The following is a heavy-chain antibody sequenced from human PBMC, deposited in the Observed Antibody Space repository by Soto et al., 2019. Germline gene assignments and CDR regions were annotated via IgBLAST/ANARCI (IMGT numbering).Heavy chain of an antibody. CDR2: TDHSGST. CDR1: GASIWTSGYS. V-gene: IGHV4-30-2*01. Sequence: QLQLQESGSGLVKSSQTLSLTCAVSGASIWTSGYSWSWIRQPPGKGLEWISYTDHSGSTYYNPSLKSRITISVDTSRNHFSLKLTSVTAADTAVYFCARARLMEDYDNSGYLRRFFDYWGQGFPVTVSS. D-gene: IGHD3-22*01. CDR3: ARARLMEDYDNSGYLRRFFDY. J-gene: IGHJ4*02.